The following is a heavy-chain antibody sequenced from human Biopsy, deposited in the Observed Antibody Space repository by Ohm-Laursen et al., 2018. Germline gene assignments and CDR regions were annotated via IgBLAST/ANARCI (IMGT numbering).Heavy chain of an antibody. V-gene: IGHV1-46*01. CDR3: ARLAQIYGDSPFDP. D-gene: IGHD4-17*01. Sequence: ASVKVSCKAFGYTFITYYVSWVRQAPGQGLEWMGKINPSGGSTSYAQKFQGRVTMTRDTSTTTVYMELSSLRSEDTAVYYCARLAQIYGDSPFDPWGQGTLVTVSS. CDR2: INPSGGST. CDR1: GYTFITYY. J-gene: IGHJ5*02.